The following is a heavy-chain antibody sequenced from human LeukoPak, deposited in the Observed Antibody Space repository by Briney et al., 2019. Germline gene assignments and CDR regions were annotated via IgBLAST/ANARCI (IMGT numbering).Heavy chain of an antibody. CDR2: ITGSGDTI. Sequence: GGSLRLSCAASAIIFSTYEMNWVRQAPGKGLEWVSSITGSGDTINYADSVKGRFTISRDNAANSLYLQMNSLRAEDTAVYYCAMEYYYGSGKDYMDVWGKGTMVTLSS. V-gene: IGHV3-48*03. CDR1: AIIFSTYE. J-gene: IGHJ6*03. CDR3: AMEYYYGSGKDYMDV. D-gene: IGHD3-10*01.